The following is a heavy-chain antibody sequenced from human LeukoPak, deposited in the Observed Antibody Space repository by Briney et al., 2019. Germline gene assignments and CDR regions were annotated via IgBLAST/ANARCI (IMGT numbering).Heavy chain of an antibody. V-gene: IGHV4-39*06. Sequence: PSETLSLTCTVSGGSISSSSYYWGWIRQPPGKGLEWIGSIYYSGSTYYNPSLKSRVTISVDTSKNQFPLKLSSVTAADTAVYYCARVHKDYFDYWGQGTLVTVSS. CDR3: ARVHKDYFDY. J-gene: IGHJ4*02. CDR2: IYYSGST. CDR1: GGSISSSSYY.